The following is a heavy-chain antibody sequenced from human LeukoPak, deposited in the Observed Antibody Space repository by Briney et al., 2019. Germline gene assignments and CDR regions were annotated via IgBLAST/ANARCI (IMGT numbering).Heavy chain of an antibody. CDR1: GYTFTSYD. Sequence: ASVKVSRKASGYTFTSYDINWVRQATGQGLEWMGWMNPNSGNTGYAQKFQGRVTMTRNTSISTAYMELSSLRSEDTAVYYCARVVITMVRGVIIVGYFDYWGQGTLVTVSS. J-gene: IGHJ4*02. D-gene: IGHD3-10*01. V-gene: IGHV1-8*01. CDR3: ARVVITMVRGVIIVGYFDY. CDR2: MNPNSGNT.